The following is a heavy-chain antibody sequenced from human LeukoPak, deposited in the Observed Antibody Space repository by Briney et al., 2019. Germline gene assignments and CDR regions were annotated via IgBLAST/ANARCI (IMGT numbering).Heavy chain of an antibody. CDR1: GGTFSSYA. J-gene: IGHJ3*02. CDR2: IIPIFGTA. Sequence: ASVKVSCKASGGTFSSYAISWVRQAPGQGLEWMGGIIPIFGTANYAQKFQGRVTITADESTSTAYTELSSLRSEDTAVYYCARYSGYDNDAFDIWGQGTMVTVSS. D-gene: IGHD5-12*01. V-gene: IGHV1-69*13. CDR3: ARYSGYDNDAFDI.